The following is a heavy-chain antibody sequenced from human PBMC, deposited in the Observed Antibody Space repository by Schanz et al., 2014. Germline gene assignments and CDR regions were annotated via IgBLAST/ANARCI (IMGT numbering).Heavy chain of an antibody. J-gene: IGHJ4*02. CDR2: ITASGDYM. CDR3: ARDKGGYYPFDY. V-gene: IGHV3-21*01. Sequence: EVQLVESGGGLVKPGGSLRLSCEASRFTFSSYSFNWVRQAPGKGLEWVSSITASGDYMHYADSVKGRFTISRDNARNSLYLQMNSLTADDTAVYYCARDKGGYYPFDYWGRGTLVTVSS. CDR1: RFTFSSYS. D-gene: IGHD3-3*01.